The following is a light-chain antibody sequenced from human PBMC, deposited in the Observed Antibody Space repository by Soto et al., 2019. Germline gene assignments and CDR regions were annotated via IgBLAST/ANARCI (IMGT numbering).Light chain of an antibody. CDR1: QSVDNN. J-gene: IGKJ1*01. Sequence: EIVLTQSPGTLSLSPGERATLSCRASQSVDNNLAWYHQKPGQAPRLLIYGASTRATGIPDRFSGSGSGLDFTLTISRLEPEDFAVYYCQQYGGSLTFGQGTKVETK. CDR3: QQYGGSLT. CDR2: GAS. V-gene: IGKV3-20*01.